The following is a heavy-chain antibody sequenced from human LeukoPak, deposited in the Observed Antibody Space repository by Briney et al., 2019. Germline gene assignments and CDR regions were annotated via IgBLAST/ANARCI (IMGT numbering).Heavy chain of an antibody. J-gene: IGHJ4*02. V-gene: IGHV1-2*02. CDR3: ARGQGMGFGDPTDY. CDR1: GYTFTGYY. Sequence: ASVKVSCKASGYTFTGYYMHWVRQAPGQGLEWMGWINPNSGGTNYAQKFQGRVTMTRDTSTSTVYMELSSLRSEDTAVYYCARGQGMGFGDPTDYWGQGTLVTVSS. D-gene: IGHD3-10*01. CDR2: INPNSGGT.